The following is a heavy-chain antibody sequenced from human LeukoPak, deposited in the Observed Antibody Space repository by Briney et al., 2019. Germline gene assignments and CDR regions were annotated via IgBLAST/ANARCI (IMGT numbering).Heavy chain of an antibody. D-gene: IGHD6-6*01. CDR1: GFTFSSYW. V-gene: IGHV3-74*01. CDR2: ISTDGSST. CDR3: AREYSSSSGRVFDC. J-gene: IGHJ4*02. Sequence: GGSLRLSCAASGFTFSSYWMHWVRQPPGKGLVWVSRISTDGSSTTYADFVKGRFTVSRDSAKNTLYLQMNRLRAEDTAVYYCAREYSSSSGRVFDCWGQGTLVTVSS.